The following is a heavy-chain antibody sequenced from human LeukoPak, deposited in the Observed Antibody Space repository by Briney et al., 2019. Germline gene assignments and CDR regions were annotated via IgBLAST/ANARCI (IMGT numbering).Heavy chain of an antibody. CDR3: ARDPGDAFDI. V-gene: IGHV3-30-3*01. CDR1: GFTFSSYA. Sequence: GGSLRLSCAASGFTFSSYAMHWVRQAPGKGLEWVAVISYDGSNKYYADSVKGRFTISRDNSKNTLYLQMNSLRAEDTAVYYCARDPGDAFDIWGQGTMVTVSS. J-gene: IGHJ3*02. CDR2: ISYDGSNK.